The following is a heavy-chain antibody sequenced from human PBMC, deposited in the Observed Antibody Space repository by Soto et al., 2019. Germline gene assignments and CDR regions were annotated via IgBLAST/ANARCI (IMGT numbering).Heavy chain of an antibody. V-gene: IGHV5-10-1*01. CDR3: SRSRRSEDNYGSEHIDF. D-gene: IGHD3-10*01. Sequence: GESLKISCKASGYNFIHYWIHWVRQMPGTGLEWLGRIDSRDPYTNDSPSLEGQVTISTDESTSTAYLQCHSLKASDTAVYFCSRSRRSEDNYGSEHIDFWGQGTQVTVSS. J-gene: IGHJ4*02. CDR1: GYNFIHYW. CDR2: IDSRDPYT.